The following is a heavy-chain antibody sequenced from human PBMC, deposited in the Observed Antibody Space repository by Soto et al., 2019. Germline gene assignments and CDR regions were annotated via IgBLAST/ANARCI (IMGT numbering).Heavy chain of an antibody. D-gene: IGHD4-17*01. J-gene: IGHJ3*02. CDR2: ISSSSSTI. CDR1: GFTFSSYS. V-gene: IGHV3-48*01. CDR3: VAVTTFFDDAFDI. Sequence: EVQLVESGGGLVQPGGSLRLSCAASGFTFSSYSMNWVRQAPGKGLEWVSYISSSSSTIYYADSVKGRFTISRDNAKNSLYLQMNSLRAEDTAVYYCVAVTTFFDDAFDIWGQGTMVTVSS.